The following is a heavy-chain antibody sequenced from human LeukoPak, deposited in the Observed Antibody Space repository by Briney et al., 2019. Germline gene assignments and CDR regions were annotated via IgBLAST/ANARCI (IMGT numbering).Heavy chain of an antibody. CDR3: AKAGEVRGVIGGFDY. CDR1: GFTFSSYA. CDR2: ISGSGGST. V-gene: IGHV3-23*01. J-gene: IGHJ4*02. D-gene: IGHD3-10*01. Sequence: QSGGSLRLSCAASGFTFSSYAMSWVRQAPGKGLAWVSAISGSGGSTYYADSVKGRFTISRDNSKNTLYLQMNSLRAEDTAVYYCAKAGEVRGVIGGFDYWGQGTLVTVSS.